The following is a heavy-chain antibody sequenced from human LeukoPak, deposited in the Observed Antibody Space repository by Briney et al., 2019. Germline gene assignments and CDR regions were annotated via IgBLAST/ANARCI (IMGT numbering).Heavy chain of an antibody. CDR3: ARVRGYSSIRWYFDL. V-gene: IGHV4-59*08. J-gene: IGHJ2*01. D-gene: IGHD6-13*01. Sequence: SETLSLTCTVSGGSISSYYWSWIRQPPGKGLEWIGYIYYSGSTNYNPSLKSRVTISVDTSKNQFSLKLSSVTAADTAVYYCARVRGYSSIRWYFDLWGRGTLVTVSS. CDR2: IYYSGST. CDR1: GGSISSYY.